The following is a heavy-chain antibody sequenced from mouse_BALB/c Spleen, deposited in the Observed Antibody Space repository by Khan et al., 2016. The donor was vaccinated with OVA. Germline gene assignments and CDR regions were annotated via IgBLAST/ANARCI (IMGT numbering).Heavy chain of an antibody. D-gene: IGHD2-12*01. CDR2: INTYTGEP. J-gene: IGHJ1*01. V-gene: IGHV9-3-1*01. CDR1: GFTLTNYG. Sequence: QIQLVQSGPELKKPGETVKISCKASGFTLTNYGMSWVKQAPGKGLKWMGWINTYTGEPTNAADFKGRFAFSLETSASAAYLQINNLKNEDTATFFCARKNYSYDRYFDVWGAGTTVTVSS. CDR3: ARKNYSYDRYFDV.